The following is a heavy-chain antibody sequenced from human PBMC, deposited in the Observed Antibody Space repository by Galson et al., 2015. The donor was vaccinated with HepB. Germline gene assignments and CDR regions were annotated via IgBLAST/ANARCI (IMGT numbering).Heavy chain of an antibody. CDR2: IRNRANNYAT. D-gene: IGHD6-13*01. Sequence: CAASGFTFSGSGIHWVRLASGKGLEWVGRIRNRANNYATAYAASVRGRFTVSRDDSKNTAYLQMTSLKTEDKAVYYCTRPGYGSSWFLDYSHGMDIWGQGTTVIVS. J-gene: IGHJ6*02. CDR3: TRPGYGSSWFLDYSHGMDI. CDR1: GFTFSGSG. V-gene: IGHV3-73*01.